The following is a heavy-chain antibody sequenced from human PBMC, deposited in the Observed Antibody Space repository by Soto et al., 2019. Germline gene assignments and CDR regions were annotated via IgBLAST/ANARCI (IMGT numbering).Heavy chain of an antibody. J-gene: IGHJ6*02. CDR2: IYHRSKWFH. D-gene: IGHD2-15*01. CDR3: ARVHCSAGTCLDGLDF. Sequence: SQTLSLPCVISGDSVSSNGACWNWIRQSPSRGLQWLGRIYHRSKWFHDYAASVESRMAINPDTSRNQFSLQLNYVTPEDTAVYYCARVHCSAGTCLDGLDFWGQGTTVTVSS. CDR1: GDSVSSNGAC. V-gene: IGHV6-1*01.